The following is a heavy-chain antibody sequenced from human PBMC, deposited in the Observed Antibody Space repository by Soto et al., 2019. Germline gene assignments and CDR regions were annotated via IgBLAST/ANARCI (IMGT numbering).Heavy chain of an antibody. CDR1: GGSLSGYY. D-gene: IGHD5-12*01. Sequence: QVQLQQWGAGLLKPSETLSLNCAVTGGSLSGYYWSWIRQPPGKGLEWIGEVKDGGHTNYSPSLRGRVPISSHTTNNQCSLRLNSVTAADTGVYYCARGQEGVVATHWDQGSLVTVSS. CDR2: VKDGGHT. V-gene: IGHV4-34*01. CDR3: ARGQEGVVATH. J-gene: IGHJ4*02.